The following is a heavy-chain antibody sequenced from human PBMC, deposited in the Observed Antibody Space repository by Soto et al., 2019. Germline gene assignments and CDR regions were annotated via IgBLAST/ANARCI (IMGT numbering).Heavy chain of an antibody. J-gene: IGHJ4*02. Sequence: ETLRLTCAASGFTFSSYAMTWVRPAPGKGLEWVSGLNGSGGSTSSADSVKGRFAISRDNSKNTLYLQMNSLRDGDTDVYYCARGFSAGKGSPPDYWGQGTLVTVYS. V-gene: IGHV3-23*01. D-gene: IGHD3-10*01. CDR1: GFTFSSYA. CDR2: LNGSGGST. CDR3: ARGFSAGKGSPPDY.